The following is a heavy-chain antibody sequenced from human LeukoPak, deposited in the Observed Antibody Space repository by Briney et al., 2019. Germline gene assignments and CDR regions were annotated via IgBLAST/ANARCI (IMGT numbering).Heavy chain of an antibody. D-gene: IGHD1-26*01. Sequence: RTGGSLRLSCAASGFTFSSYSMNWVRQAPGKGLEWVSSISSSSSYIYYADSVKGRFTISRDNAKNSLYLQMNSLSAEDTAVYYCARSGSYDYYMDVWGKGTTVTVSS. CDR3: ARSGSYDYYMDV. J-gene: IGHJ6*03. V-gene: IGHV3-21*01. CDR2: ISSSSSYI. CDR1: GFTFSSYS.